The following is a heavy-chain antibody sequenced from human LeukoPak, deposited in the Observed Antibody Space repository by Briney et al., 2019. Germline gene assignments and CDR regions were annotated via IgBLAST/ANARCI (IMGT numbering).Heavy chain of an antibody. J-gene: IGHJ4*02. CDR3: ASGIAADLY. D-gene: IGHD6-13*01. Sequence: SETLSLTCTVPGGSISSGSYYWSWIRQPAGKGLEWIGRIYTSGSTNYNPSLKSRVTISVDTSKNQFSLKLSSVTAADAAVYYCASGIAADLYWGQGTLVTVSS. CDR1: GGSISSGSYY. CDR2: IYTSGST. V-gene: IGHV4-61*02.